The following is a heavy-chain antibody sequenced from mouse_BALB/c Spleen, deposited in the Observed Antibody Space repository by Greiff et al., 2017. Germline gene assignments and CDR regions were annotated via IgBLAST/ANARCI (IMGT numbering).Heavy chain of an antibody. V-gene: IGHV1-4*02. CDR2: FNPSSGYT. CDR1: GYTFTSYT. Sequence: VQLQQSAAELARPGAPVKMSCKASGYTFTSYTIHWVKQRPGQGLEWFGYFNPSSGYTEYNQKFRDKTTLTAYKSSSTAYMQLSSLTSEDSAVYYCARREDYDGNYYAMDYWGQGTSVTVSS. J-gene: IGHJ4*01. D-gene: IGHD2-4*01. CDR3: ARREDYDGNYYAMDY.